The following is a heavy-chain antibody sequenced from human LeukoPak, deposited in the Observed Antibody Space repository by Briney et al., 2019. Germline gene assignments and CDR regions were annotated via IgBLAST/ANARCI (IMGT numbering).Heavy chain of an antibody. Sequence: PSETLSLTCTVSGGSISSYYWSWLRQPPGQGLEWIGYIYYSGSTNYNPSLKSRVTISVDTSKNQFSLKLSSVTAADTAVYYCARVKGGLRYYYYYMDVWGKGTTVTVSS. CDR3: ARVKGGLRYYYYYMDV. J-gene: IGHJ6*03. CDR1: GGSISSYY. V-gene: IGHV4-59*01. CDR2: IYYSGST. D-gene: IGHD5-12*01.